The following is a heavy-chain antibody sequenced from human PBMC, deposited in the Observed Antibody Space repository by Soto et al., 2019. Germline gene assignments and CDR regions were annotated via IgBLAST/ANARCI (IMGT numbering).Heavy chain of an antibody. J-gene: IGHJ4*02. CDR2: INHSGST. V-gene: IGHV4-34*01. CDR3: ARGGVATSSPFDY. Sequence: LQTLSLTCAVYGGYFGGYYGSWIRQPPGKGLEWIGEINHSGSTNYNPSLKSRVTISVDTSKNQFSLKLSSVTAADTAVYYCARGGVATSSPFDYWGQGTLVTVSS. D-gene: IGHD5-12*01. CDR1: GGYFGGYY.